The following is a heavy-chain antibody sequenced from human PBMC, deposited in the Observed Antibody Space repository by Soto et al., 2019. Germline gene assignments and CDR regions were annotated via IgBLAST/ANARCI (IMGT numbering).Heavy chain of an antibody. Sequence: GSLRLSCAASGFTFRSYCMNWVRQAPGKGLEWVSSISRSSSYIYYADSVKGRFTISRDNAKNSLYLQMNSLRAEDTAVYYCARDLHDYVSFRFDPWGQGTLVTVSS. CDR1: GFTFRSYC. CDR2: ISRSSSYI. V-gene: IGHV3-21*01. CDR3: ARDLHDYVSFRFDP. D-gene: IGHD3-16*01. J-gene: IGHJ5*02.